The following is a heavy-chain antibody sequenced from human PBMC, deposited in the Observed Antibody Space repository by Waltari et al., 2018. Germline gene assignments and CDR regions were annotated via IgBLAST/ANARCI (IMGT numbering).Heavy chain of an antibody. J-gene: IGHJ3*02. V-gene: IGHV4-4*09. CDR2: IYPGDPDT. CDR1: GGSISSYY. CDR3: ARRGGGSYEDAFDI. D-gene: IGHD1-26*01. Sequence: QVQLQESGPGLVKPSETLSLTCTVSGGSISSYYWSWIRQPPGKGLEWMGIIYPGDPDTRYSPSFQGQVTSSADKAISTAYLQWSSLKASDTAMYYCARRGGGSYEDAFDIWGQGTMVTVSS.